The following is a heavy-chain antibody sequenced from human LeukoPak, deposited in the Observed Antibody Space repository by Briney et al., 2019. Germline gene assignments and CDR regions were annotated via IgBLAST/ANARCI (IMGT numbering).Heavy chain of an antibody. J-gene: IGHJ3*01. D-gene: IGHD3-10*01. CDR3: ARRVRGVVIFSRAQGSFDL. V-gene: IGHV1-8*01. CDR1: GYTFTNYD. CDR2: MHPSNGGT. Sequence: ASVKVSCKASGYTFTNYDINWVRQATGQGLEWMGWMHPSNGGTGYAQKFQGRVTMTRNTSTTTASMELSSLRSDDTAVYYCARRVRGVVIFSRAQGSFDLWGQGTLVTVSS.